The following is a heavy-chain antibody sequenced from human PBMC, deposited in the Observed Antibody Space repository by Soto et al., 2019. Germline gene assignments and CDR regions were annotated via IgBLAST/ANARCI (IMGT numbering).Heavy chain of an antibody. V-gene: IGHV1-18*01. CDR2: TSAYNGNT. D-gene: IGHD3-9*01. CDR1: GYTFTSYG. J-gene: IGHJ6*02. CDR3: ARDYDILTGPTYYYYGMDV. Sequence: ASVKVSCKASGYTFTSYGISWVRQAPGQGLEWMGWTSAYNGNTNYAQKLQGRVTMTTDTSTSTAYMELRSLRSDDTAVYYCARDYDILTGPTYYYYGMDVWGQGTTVTVSS.